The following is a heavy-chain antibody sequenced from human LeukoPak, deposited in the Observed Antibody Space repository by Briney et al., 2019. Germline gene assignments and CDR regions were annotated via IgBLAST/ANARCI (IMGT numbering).Heavy chain of an antibody. D-gene: IGHD6-19*01. CDR3: ARGGGRAVAGSGY. V-gene: IGHV1-2*02. CDR2: INPNSGGT. J-gene: IGHJ4*02. Sequence: ASVKVSCKASGYTFTGYYVHWVRHAPGQGLEWMGWINPNSGGTNYAQKFQGRVTMTRDTSISTAYMELSRLRSDDTAVYYCARGGGRAVAGSGYWGQGTLVTVSS. CDR1: GYTFTGYY.